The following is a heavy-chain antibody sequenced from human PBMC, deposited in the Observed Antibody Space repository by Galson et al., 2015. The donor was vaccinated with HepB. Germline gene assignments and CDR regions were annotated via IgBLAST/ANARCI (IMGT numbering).Heavy chain of an antibody. V-gene: IGHV3-30*02. D-gene: IGHD6-13*01. CDR3: AKGYSCIRRYFDL. Sequence: SLRLSCAASGFSFRDSGMHWVRQAPGKGLEWVAFIRYDGSNTYYADSVQGRFTFSRDNSKNTLYLQMNSLRAEDTAVYYCAKGYSCIRRYFDLWGRGTLVTVSS. J-gene: IGHJ2*01. CDR1: GFSFRDSG. CDR2: IRYDGSNT.